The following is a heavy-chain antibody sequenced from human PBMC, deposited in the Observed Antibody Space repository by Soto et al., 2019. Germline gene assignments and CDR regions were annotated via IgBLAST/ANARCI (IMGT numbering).Heavy chain of an antibody. J-gene: IGHJ1*01. V-gene: IGHV3-23*01. CDR1: GLTFSNYG. CDR2: ISGSGDT. D-gene: IGHD2-21*02. Sequence: EVQLLESGGGLVQPGGSLRLSCEASGLTFSNYGMTWVRQAPGKGLEWVSAISGSGDTYNVDSLKGRFTISRDNSKSNMFLQMNNLRDEDTAVYYCATYCGDSGGFEYFKHWGQGTLVTVSS. CDR3: ATYCGDSGGFEYFKH.